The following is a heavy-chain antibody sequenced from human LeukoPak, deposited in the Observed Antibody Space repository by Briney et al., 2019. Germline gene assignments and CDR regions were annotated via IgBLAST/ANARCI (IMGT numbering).Heavy chain of an antibody. Sequence: SQTLSLTCAVSGGSISSGGHSWSWIRQPPGKGLEWIGYIYHSGSTYYSPSLKSRVTISVDRSKNQFSLKLSSVTAADTAVYYCARGRGIVVVTANPYNWFDPWGQGTLVTVSS. D-gene: IGHD2-21*02. CDR2: IYHSGST. J-gene: IGHJ5*02. CDR3: ARGRGIVVVTANPYNWFDP. CDR1: GGSISSGGHS. V-gene: IGHV4-30-2*01.